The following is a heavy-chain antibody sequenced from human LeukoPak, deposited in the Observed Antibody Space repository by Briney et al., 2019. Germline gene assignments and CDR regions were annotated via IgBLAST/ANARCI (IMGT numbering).Heavy chain of an antibody. CDR3: ARAGSYRGYFDY. J-gene: IGHJ4*02. CDR1: GGSINSYY. D-gene: IGHD1-26*01. Sequence: SETLSLTCTVSGGSINSYYWSWIRQPPEKGLEWIGHIYYSGSTNYNPSLKSRVTISVDTSKNQFSLKLSSVTAADTAVYYCARAGSYRGYFDYWGQGTLVTVSS. V-gene: IGHV4-59*01. CDR2: IYYSGST.